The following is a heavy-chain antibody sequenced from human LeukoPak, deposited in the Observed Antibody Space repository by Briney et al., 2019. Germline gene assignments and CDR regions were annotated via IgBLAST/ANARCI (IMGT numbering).Heavy chain of an antibody. D-gene: IGHD2-2*01. V-gene: IGHV1-24*01. Sequence: ASVTVPCTFCAHSYLQLSMLWVEQAPGKGREWVGGFDPEAVDIVYGQTFQGRVTLTEDTSTDTAYLELSSLISDDTAIYYCPTDALHVTSVRSDDIFDVWGQGTVVTVSS. J-gene: IGHJ3*01. CDR3: PTDALHVTSVRSDDIFDV. CDR2: FDPEAVDI. CDR1: AHSYLQLS.